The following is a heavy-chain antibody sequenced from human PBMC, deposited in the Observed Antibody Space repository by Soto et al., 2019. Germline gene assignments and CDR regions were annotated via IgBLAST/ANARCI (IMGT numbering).Heavy chain of an antibody. J-gene: IGHJ5*01. D-gene: IGHD3-16*01. V-gene: IGHV3-23*01. CDR3: VKGGWLDF. CDR1: GFTFNTFE. CDR2: ISTDRSRA. Sequence: EVQLLESGGGLVQPGGSLRLSCAASGFTFNTFEMSWVRQAPGRGLEWVSSISTDRSRAYYADAVKGRFTISRDNSKHTLYLQMNSLTAEDTAVYACVKGGWLDFWGQGTLVTVSS.